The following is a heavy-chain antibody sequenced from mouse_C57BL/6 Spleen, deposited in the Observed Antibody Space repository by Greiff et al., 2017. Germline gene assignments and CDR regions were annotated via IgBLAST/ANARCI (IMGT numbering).Heavy chain of an antibody. CDR3: ARVYGSSHWYFDV. Sequence: QVQLKQSGAELARPGASVKLSCKASGYTFTSYGISWVKQRTGQGLEWIGEIYPRSGNTYYNEKFKGKATLTADKSSSTAYMELRSLTSEDSAVYFCARVYGSSHWYFDVWGTGTTVTVSS. D-gene: IGHD1-1*01. CDR2: IYPRSGNT. V-gene: IGHV1-81*01. J-gene: IGHJ1*03. CDR1: GYTFTSYG.